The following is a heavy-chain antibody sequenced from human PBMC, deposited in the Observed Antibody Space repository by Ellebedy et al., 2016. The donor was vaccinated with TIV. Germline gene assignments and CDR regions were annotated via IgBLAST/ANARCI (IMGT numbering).Heavy chain of an antibody. Sequence: PGGSLRLSCAASGFIFDDYAMHWVRQVPGKSLEWVSLISGDGHTTYHADSVKGRFTISRDNSKNSLYLQMNSLRNEATALYYCAKDKDRYSSGVDYWGQGTLVTVSS. CDR2: ISGDGHTT. CDR1: GFIFDDYA. V-gene: IGHV3-43*02. D-gene: IGHD6-19*01. J-gene: IGHJ4*02. CDR3: AKDKDRYSSGVDY.